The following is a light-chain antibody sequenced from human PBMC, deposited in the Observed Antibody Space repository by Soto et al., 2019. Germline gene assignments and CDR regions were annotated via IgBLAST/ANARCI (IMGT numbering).Light chain of an antibody. CDR3: CSYAGSYTYV. J-gene: IGLJ1*01. V-gene: IGLV2-11*01. CDR1: SSDVGDYNY. CDR2: DVS. Sequence: QSALTQPRSVSGSPGQSVTISCTGTSSDVGDYNYVSWYQQYPGKAPKLMIYDVSNRPSGVPDRFSGSKSANTASLTISGLQAEDEADYHCCSYAGSYTYVFGTGTKLTVL.